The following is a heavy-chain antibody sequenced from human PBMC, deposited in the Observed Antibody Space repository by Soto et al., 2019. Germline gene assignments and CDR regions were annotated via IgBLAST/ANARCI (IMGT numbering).Heavy chain of an antibody. CDR1: GFTSSSYV. CDR2: ISFDGSKK. Sequence: QVQLVESGGGVVQPGRSLRLSCEGSGFTSSSYVMHWVRQAPGKGLEWVALISFDGSKKNYADSVKGRFTISRENSKNMMYLQMNSLRPEDTAVYYCARGVFYYYGSSGYSPDYWGQGTLVTVSS. D-gene: IGHD3-22*01. CDR3: ARGVFYYYGSSGYSPDY. J-gene: IGHJ4*02. V-gene: IGHV3-30-3*01.